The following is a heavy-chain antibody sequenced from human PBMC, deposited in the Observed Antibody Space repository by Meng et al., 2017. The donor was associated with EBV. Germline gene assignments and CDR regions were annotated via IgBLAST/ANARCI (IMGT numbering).Heavy chain of an antibody. V-gene: IGHV4-61*03. J-gene: IGHJ5*02. CDR1: GGSVNNESYY. CDR3: ARGDYTNYPRWFDP. Sequence: QVQLQESGPGLVKPSETLSLTCTVSGGSVNNESYYWGWIRQPPGKGLEYMGDIYYTGSTNYYSSLKSRVTISLDKSKNHFSLKLTSLTAADTAIYYCARGDYTNYPRWFDPWGQGTLVTVSS. CDR2: IYYTGST. D-gene: IGHD4-11*01.